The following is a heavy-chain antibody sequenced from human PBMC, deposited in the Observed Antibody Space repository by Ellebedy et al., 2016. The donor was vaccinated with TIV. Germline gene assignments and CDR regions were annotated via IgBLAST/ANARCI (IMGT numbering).Heavy chain of an antibody. CDR3: AKDGTSCYDY. D-gene: IGHD2-2*01. V-gene: IGHV3-23*03. CDR2: IYSGGST. CDR1: GFTFSRYA. Sequence: GESLKISCAASGFTFSRYAMSWVRQAPGKGLEWVSVIYSGGSTYYADSVKGRFTISRDNSKNTLYLQMNSLRAEDTAVYYCAKDGTSCYDYWGQGTLVTVSS. J-gene: IGHJ4*02.